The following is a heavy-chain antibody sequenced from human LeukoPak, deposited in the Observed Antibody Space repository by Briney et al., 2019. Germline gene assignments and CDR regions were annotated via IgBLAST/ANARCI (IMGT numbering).Heavy chain of an antibody. CDR3: ARGHNSSSSGFYYYYMDV. D-gene: IGHD6-6*01. V-gene: IGHV3-23*01. Sequence: GGSLRLSCVASGFSFTTHAMGWVRQAPGKGLEWVSHISGSGGSTKYSGSVKGRFTISRDNSKNTLYLQMNSLRAEDTAVYYCARGHNSSSSGFYYYYMDVWGRGTTVTVSS. CDR1: GFSFTTHA. CDR2: ISGSGGST. J-gene: IGHJ6*03.